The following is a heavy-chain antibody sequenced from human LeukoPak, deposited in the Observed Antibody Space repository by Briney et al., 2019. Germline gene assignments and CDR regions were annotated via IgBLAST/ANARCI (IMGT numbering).Heavy chain of an antibody. CDR3: ARDLLSVGATPCYFDY. D-gene: IGHD1-26*01. CDR1: GGTFISYA. CDR2: IIPIFGTA. Sequence: SVKVSCKASGGTFISYAISWVRQAPGRGMEWTGGIIPIFGTANYAQKLQGRGTITTDKSTSTAYMELSSLRSEDTAVYYCARDLLSVGATPCYFDYWGQGTLVTVSS. V-gene: IGHV1-69*05. J-gene: IGHJ4*02.